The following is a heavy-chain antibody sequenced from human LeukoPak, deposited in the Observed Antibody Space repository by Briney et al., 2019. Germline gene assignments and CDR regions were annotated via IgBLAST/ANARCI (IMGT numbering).Heavy chain of an antibody. Sequence: GGSPRLSCAVSGFTFRTYWMSWVRQAPGKGLEWVANIKEDGSEQYYVNSLKGRFTISRDNVKNSLYLQMNSLRVEDSAVYYCARDSFETDIDYWGQGTLVTVSS. D-gene: IGHD1-14*01. V-gene: IGHV3-7*01. CDR3: ARDSFETDIDY. CDR1: GFTFRTYW. CDR2: IKEDGSEQ. J-gene: IGHJ4*02.